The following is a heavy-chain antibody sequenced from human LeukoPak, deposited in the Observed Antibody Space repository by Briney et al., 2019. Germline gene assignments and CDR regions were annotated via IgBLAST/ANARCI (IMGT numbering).Heavy chain of an antibody. V-gene: IGHV3-23*01. Sequence: GGSLRLSCAASGFTFSDAWMSWVRQAPGKGLEWVSGISDGGITTYYADSVKGRFTVSRANSKNTLYLQMNSQRAEDTAVYYCAKQAGTVYTNFDYWGQGTLVTVSS. CDR3: AKQAGTVYTNFDY. CDR1: GFTFSDAW. J-gene: IGHJ4*02. D-gene: IGHD5/OR15-5a*01. CDR2: ISDGGITT.